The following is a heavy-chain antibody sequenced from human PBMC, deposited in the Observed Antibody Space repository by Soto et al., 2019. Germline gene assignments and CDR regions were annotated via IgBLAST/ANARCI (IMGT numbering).Heavy chain of an antibody. CDR3: ARMNTVTRLDY. J-gene: IGHJ4*02. CDR2: IFPTGST. V-gene: IGHV4-4*02. CDR1: GGSISSNNW. D-gene: IGHD4-17*01. Sequence: SETLSLTCTVSGGSISSNNWLNWVRQPPEKGLEWIGEIFPTGSTNYNPSLKSRLTLSLDKSKNQISLKLSSVTAADTAVYYYARMNTVTRLDYWGPGILVTVSS.